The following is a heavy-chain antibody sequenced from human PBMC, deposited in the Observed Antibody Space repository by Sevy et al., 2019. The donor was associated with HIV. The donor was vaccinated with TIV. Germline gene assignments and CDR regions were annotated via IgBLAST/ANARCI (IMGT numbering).Heavy chain of an antibody. Sequence: GESLKISCAASGFTFSNAWMSWVRQAPGKGLEWVGRIKSKTDAGTTDYAAPVKGRFTISRDDSKNTLYLQMTSLKTEDTAVYYCSTEVVVPAASHYYGMDVWGQGTTVTVSS. J-gene: IGHJ6*02. CDR1: GFTFSNAW. CDR2: IKSKTDAGTT. CDR3: STEVVVPAASHYYGMDV. D-gene: IGHD2-2*01. V-gene: IGHV3-15*01.